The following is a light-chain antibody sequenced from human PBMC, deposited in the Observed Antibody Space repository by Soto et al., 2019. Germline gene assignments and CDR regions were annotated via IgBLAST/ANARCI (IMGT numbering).Light chain of an antibody. CDR1: QDVGKW. CDR3: QQANSCPMT. CDR2: GAS. J-gene: IGKJ5*01. V-gene: IGKV1-12*01. Sequence: DIQMPQSPPSVSASIGDRVTITCRASQDVGKWLAWYQQKPGKAPTLLIHGASSLQSGVPPRYSGSGYGTDFTLTISSLQPEDFATYYCQQANSCPMTFGQGTRLEIK.